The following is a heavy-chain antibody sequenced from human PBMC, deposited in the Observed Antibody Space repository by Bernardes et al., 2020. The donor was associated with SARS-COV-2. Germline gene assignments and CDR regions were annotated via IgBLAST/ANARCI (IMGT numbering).Heavy chain of an antibody. D-gene: IGHD6-19*01. CDR2: ISASGST. Sequence: SETLSLTCAVSDDAISSGSFYWSWIRQPAGKGLEWVGRISASGSTNYNPSLKSRVTMSVDTSKNQFSLKLTSVTAADTAVYYCARDGRISVPGTDYFDFWGQGILVTVSP. V-gene: IGHV4-61*02. J-gene: IGHJ4*02. CDR3: ARDGRISVPGTDYFDF. CDR1: DDAISSGSFY.